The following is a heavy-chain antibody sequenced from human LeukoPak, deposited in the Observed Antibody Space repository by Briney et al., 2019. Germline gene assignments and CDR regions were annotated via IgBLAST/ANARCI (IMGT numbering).Heavy chain of an antibody. D-gene: IGHD2-2*01. J-gene: IGHJ4*02. Sequence: GGSLRLSCAASGFTFTTYWMGWVRQAPGKGLEWVANVKQDGSDKYYMDSVKGRFTISRDNGNNSLYLLMSSLRAEDTAVYYCARDYKVVVPAATYYYFDYWGQGTLVTVSS. CDR3: ARDYKVVVPAATYYYFDY. V-gene: IGHV3-7*03. CDR2: VKQDGSDK. CDR1: GFTFTTYW.